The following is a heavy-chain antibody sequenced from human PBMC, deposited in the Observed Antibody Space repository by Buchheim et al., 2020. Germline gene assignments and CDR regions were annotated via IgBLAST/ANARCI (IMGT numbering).Heavy chain of an antibody. J-gene: IGHJ4*02. V-gene: IGHV3-23*01. CDR1: GFTFSSYA. D-gene: IGHD6-19*01. CDR3: AKDLRTAVAGPMAGGSGRTYYFDY. Sequence: EVQLLESGGGLVQPGGSLRLSCAASGFTFSSYAMSWVRQAPGKGLEWVSAISGSGGSTYYADSVKGRFTISRDNSKNTLYLQMNSLRAEDTAVYYCAKDLRTAVAGPMAGGSGRTYYFDYWGQGTL. CDR2: ISGSGGST.